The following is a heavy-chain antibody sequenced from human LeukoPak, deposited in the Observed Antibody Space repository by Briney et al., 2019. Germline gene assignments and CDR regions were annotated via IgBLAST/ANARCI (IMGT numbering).Heavy chain of an antibody. J-gene: IGHJ4*02. D-gene: IGHD2-2*01. CDR1: GFTFSSYG. CDR2: ISYDGSNK. V-gene: IGHV3-30*03. CDR3: VRGLGAYQFDY. Sequence: PGRSLRLSCAASGFTFSSYGMHWVRQAPGKGLEWVAVISYDGSNKYYADSVKGRFTISRDNSKNTLYLQMNSLRAEDMAVYYCVRGLGAYQFDYWGQGTLVTVSS.